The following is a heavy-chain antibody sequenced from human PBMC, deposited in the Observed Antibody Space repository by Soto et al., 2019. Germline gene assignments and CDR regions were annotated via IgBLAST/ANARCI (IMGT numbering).Heavy chain of an antibody. D-gene: IGHD1-1*01. Sequence: GGSLRLSCAASGFTFNGFAMSWVRQAPGRGLEWVSAISDSGDATYYADSVEGRFTISRDNSKTTLYLQMNNLRADDTTVYYCAKDPDAALQGSGTTFDSWGQGTLVTVSS. CDR1: GFTFNGFA. V-gene: IGHV3-23*01. CDR3: AKDPDAALQGSGTTFDS. CDR2: ISDSGDAT. J-gene: IGHJ4*02.